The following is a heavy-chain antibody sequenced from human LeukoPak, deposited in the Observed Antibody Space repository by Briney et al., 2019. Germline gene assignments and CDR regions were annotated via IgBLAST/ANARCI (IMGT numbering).Heavy chain of an antibody. J-gene: IGHJ6*02. V-gene: IGHV1-2*04. CDR2: INPNSGGT. CDR3: ARDRGRYGDPDYYYGMDV. CDR1: GYTFTGYY. D-gene: IGHD4-17*01. Sequence: GASAKVSCKASGYTFTGYYMHWVRQAPGQGLEWMGWINPNSGGTNYAQKFQGWVTMTRDTSISTAYMELSRLRSDDTAVYYCARDRGRYGDPDYYYGMDVWGQGTTVTVSS.